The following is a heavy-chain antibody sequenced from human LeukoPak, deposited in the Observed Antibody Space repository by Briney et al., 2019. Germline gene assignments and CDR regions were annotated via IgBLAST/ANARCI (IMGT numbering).Heavy chain of an antibody. CDR2: INHNGNVN. J-gene: IGHJ6*02. D-gene: IGHD3-16*01. Sequence: GGSLRLSCAASGFTFSSYWMDWVRQVPGKGLEWVASINHNGNVNYYVDSVKGRFTISRDNAENSLYLQMSNLRAEDTAVYFCARGGGLDVWGQGATVTVSS. CDR1: GFTFSSYW. CDR3: ARGGGLDV. V-gene: IGHV3-7*03.